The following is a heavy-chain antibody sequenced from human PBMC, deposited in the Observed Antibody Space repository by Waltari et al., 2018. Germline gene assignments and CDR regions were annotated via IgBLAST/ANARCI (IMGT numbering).Heavy chain of an antibody. D-gene: IGHD2-15*01. Sequence: EVQLVESGGGLVQPGGSLRLSCAASGFTFSSYWMSWVRQAPGKGLEWVANIKQDGSEKYDVDSVKGRFTISRDNAKNSLYLQMNSLRAEDTAVYYCARDVGSGGSCFDYWGQGTLVTVSS. CDR1: GFTFSSYW. V-gene: IGHV3-7*01. CDR2: IKQDGSEK. J-gene: IGHJ4*02. CDR3: ARDVGSGGSCFDY.